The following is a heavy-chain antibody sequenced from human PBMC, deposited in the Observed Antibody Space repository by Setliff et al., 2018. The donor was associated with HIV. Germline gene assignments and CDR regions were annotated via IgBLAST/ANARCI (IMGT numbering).Heavy chain of an antibody. J-gene: IGHJ5*02. CDR1: GGSFSGYY. D-gene: IGHD3-3*01. CDR3: ARDRRSIFGVDTKNWFDP. CDR2: ITHSGST. V-gene: IGHV4-34*01. Sequence: SETLSLTCAVYGGSFSGYYWTWIRQPPGKGLEWIGEITHSGSTNYNPSLETRVTISVDTSKNQLSLKLSSVTAADTAVYYCARDRRSIFGVDTKNWFDPWGQGTLVTVSS.